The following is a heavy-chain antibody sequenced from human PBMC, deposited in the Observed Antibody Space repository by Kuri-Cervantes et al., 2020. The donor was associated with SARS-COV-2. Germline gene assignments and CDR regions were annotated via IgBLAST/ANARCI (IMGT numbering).Heavy chain of an antibody. CDR1: GFTVSSNY. V-gene: IGHV3-66*02. Sequence: GESLKISCAASGFTVSSNYMSWVRQAPGKGLEWVSVIYSGGSTYYADSVKGRFTIPRDNSKNTLYLQMNSLRAEDTAVYYCARGGRKGIQLWLSGYYFDYWGQGTLVTVSS. CDR3: ARGGRKGIQLWLSGYYFDY. CDR2: IYSGGST. J-gene: IGHJ4*02. D-gene: IGHD5-18*01.